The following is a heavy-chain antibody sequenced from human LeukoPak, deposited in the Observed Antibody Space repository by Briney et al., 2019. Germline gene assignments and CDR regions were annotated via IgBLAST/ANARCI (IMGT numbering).Heavy chain of an antibody. CDR1: GFTFSSYS. J-gene: IGHJ4*02. CDR2: ISGGSNYI. Sequence: GGSLRLSCAASGFTFSSYSMNWVRQAPGKGLEWVSSISGGSNYIYYADSVKGRFTISRDNAKNSLYLQMNSLKAEDTAVYYCARDYIVGAKGAFDYWGQGALVTVSS. V-gene: IGHV3-21*01. D-gene: IGHD1-26*01. CDR3: ARDYIVGAKGAFDY.